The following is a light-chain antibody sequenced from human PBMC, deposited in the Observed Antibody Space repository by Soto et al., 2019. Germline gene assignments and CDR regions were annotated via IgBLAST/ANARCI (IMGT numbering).Light chain of an antibody. Sequence: EVVMTQSPATLSLSPGDTATLSCRASQSVSSSLAWYQQRPGQAPRLLIYGASSRATGIPDRLSGSGSGTDFTLTINRLEPEDFAVYYCQDYGTSWTFGQGTKVDI. CDR1: QSVSSS. CDR3: QDYGTSWT. CDR2: GAS. V-gene: IGKV3-20*01. J-gene: IGKJ1*01.